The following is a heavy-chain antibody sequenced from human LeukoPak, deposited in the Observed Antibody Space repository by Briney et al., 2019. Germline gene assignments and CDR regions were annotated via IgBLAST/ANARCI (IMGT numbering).Heavy chain of an antibody. V-gene: IGHV3-23*01. CDR2: ISYGGGTT. Sequence: GGSLRLSCAASGFTFSSYWMHWVRQAPGKGLEWVSAISYGGGTTYADSVKGRFTISRDNSKNTLYLQMNSLTAEDTAKYYCAKTIPYWYFDLWGRGTLVTVSS. CDR1: GFTFSSYW. CDR3: AKTIPYWYFDL. D-gene: IGHD5-24*01. J-gene: IGHJ2*01.